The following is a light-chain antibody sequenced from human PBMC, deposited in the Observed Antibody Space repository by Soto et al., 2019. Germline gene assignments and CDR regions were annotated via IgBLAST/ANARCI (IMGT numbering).Light chain of an antibody. J-gene: IGKJ4*01. V-gene: IGKV3-11*01. CDR3: QQRSNWPLT. CDR1: QNVANY. Sequence: EIVLTQSPATLSLSPGERATLSCRASQNVANYLDWYQQKPGQAPRLLIYESSNRATGIAARFSGSGSGTDFTLTISSLEPEDFAVYYCQQRSNWPLTFGGGTKV. CDR2: ESS.